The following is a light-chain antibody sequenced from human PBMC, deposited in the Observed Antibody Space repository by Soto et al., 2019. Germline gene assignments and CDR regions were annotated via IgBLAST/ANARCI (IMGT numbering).Light chain of an antibody. CDR3: MQALQSWT. J-gene: IGKJ1*01. V-gene: IGKV2-28*01. Sequence: DSLVTQSPLSLPVTPGEPSSISCRSSQSLLHSNGYNYLDWYLQKPGQSPQLLIYLGSNRASGVPDRFSGSGSGTDFTLKISRVEAEDVGVYYCMQALQSWTFGQGTKVDI. CDR2: LGS. CDR1: QSLLHSNGYNY.